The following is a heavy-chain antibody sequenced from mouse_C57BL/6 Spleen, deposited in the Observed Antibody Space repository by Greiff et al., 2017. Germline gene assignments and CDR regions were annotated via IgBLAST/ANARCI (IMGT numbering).Heavy chain of an antibody. CDR2: IDPSDSYT. CDR1: GYTFTSYW. D-gene: IGHD4-1*01. J-gene: IGHJ4*01. CDR3: ASVGLYAMDY. V-gene: IGHV1-50*01. Sequence: QVQLQQPGAELVKPGASVKLSCKASGYTFTSYWMQWVKQRPGQGLEWIGEIDPSDSYTNYNQKFKGKATLTVDTSSSTAYMQLSSLTSEDSAVYYCASVGLYAMDYWGQGTSVTVSS.